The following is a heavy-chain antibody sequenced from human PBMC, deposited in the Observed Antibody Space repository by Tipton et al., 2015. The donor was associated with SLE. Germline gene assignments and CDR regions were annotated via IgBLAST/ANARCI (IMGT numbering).Heavy chain of an antibody. CDR3: ARIWGYSSSWIFDY. J-gene: IGHJ4*02. D-gene: IGHD6-13*01. V-gene: IGHV4-59*12. CDR2: IYYSGST. Sequence: TLSLTCTVSGGSISYYYWNWIRQPPGKGLEWIGYIYYSGSTNYNPSLKSRVTMSVDTSKNQFSLKLSSVTAADTAVYYCARIWGYSSSWIFDYWGQGTLVTVSS. CDR1: GGSISYYY.